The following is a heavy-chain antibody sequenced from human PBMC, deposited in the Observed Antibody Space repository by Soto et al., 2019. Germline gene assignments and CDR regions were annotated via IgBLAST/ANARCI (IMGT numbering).Heavy chain of an antibody. J-gene: IGHJ6*02. Sequence: ASVKVSCKASGYTFTSYDINWVRQATGQGLEWMGWMNPNSGNTGYAQKFQGRVTMTRNTSISTAYMELSSLRSEDTAVYYCARTGDVLRYFDWFFTSTSYYGMDVWGQGTTLTAP. CDR1: GYTFTSYD. V-gene: IGHV1-8*01. CDR3: ARTGDVLRYFDWFFTSTSYYGMDV. CDR2: MNPNSGNT. D-gene: IGHD3-9*01.